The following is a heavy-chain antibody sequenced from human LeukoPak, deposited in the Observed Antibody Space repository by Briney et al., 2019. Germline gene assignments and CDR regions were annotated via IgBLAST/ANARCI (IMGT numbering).Heavy chain of an antibody. CDR3: ARGSPRDDFWSGPHPQFYYMDV. J-gene: IGHJ6*03. V-gene: IGHV1-8*01. D-gene: IGHD3-3*01. CDR1: GYAFTSYD. CDR2: MNPNSGNT. Sequence: ASVKVSCKASGYAFTSYDINWVRQSTGQGLEWMGWMNPNSGNTGYAQKFQGRVTITTDESTSTAYMELSSLRSEDTAVYYCARGSPRDDFWSGPHPQFYYMDVWGKGTTVTVSS.